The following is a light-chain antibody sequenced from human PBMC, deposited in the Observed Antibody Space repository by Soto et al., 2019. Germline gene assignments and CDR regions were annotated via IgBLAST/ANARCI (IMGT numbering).Light chain of an antibody. V-gene: IGLV2-14*01. CDR3: SSYTSSSTVV. J-gene: IGLJ2*01. CDR2: DVS. CDR1: SSDVGGYNY. Sequence: LTQPASVSGSPGQSITISCTGTSSDVGGYNYVSWYQQHPGKVPKLMIYDVSNRPSGVSNRFSGSKSGNTASLTISGLQAEDEADYYCSSYTSSSTVVFGGGTKVTVL.